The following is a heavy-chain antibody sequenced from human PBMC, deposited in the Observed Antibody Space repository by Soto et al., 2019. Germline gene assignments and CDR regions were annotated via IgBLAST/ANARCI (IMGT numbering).Heavy chain of an antibody. V-gene: IGHV5-10-1*01. CDR3: ARSDCTTTTSDSWLDP. Sequence: DSLKISGTGFGYTFTTFWISWVRQMPGKGLGWMGRIDPGDTYATYSPAFQGHVTISADKATSTAYLQWSSLKASDTAMYVCARSDCTTTTSDSWLDPWGQGTLVTVSS. J-gene: IGHJ5*02. CDR2: IDPGDTYA. D-gene: IGHD2-21*01. CDR1: GYTFTTFW.